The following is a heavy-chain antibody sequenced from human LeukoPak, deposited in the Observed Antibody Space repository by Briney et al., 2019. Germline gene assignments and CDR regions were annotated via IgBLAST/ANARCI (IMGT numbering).Heavy chain of an antibody. CDR2: ISSSSSYI. D-gene: IGHD1-26*01. V-gene: IGHV3-21*01. CDR3: ARDQWVGVSVY. Sequence: GGSLRLSCAASGFTFSSYGMNWVRQAPGKGLEWVSSISSSSSYIYYADSVKGRFTISRDNAKNSLYLQMNSLRAEDTAVYYCARDQWVGVSVYWGQGTLVTVSS. J-gene: IGHJ4*02. CDR1: GFTFSSYG.